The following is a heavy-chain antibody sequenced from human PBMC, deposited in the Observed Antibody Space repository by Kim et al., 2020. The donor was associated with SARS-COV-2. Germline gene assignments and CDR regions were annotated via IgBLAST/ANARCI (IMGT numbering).Heavy chain of an antibody. CDR2: IIPILGIA. CDR1: GGTFSSYA. Sequence: SVKVSCKASGGTFSSYAISWVRQAPGQGLEWMGRIIPILGIANYAQKFQGRVTITADKSTSTAYMELSSLRSEDTAVYYCARVRQQLVMDWFDPWGQGTLVTVSS. V-gene: IGHV1-69*04. J-gene: IGHJ5*02. D-gene: IGHD6-13*01. CDR3: ARVRQQLVMDWFDP.